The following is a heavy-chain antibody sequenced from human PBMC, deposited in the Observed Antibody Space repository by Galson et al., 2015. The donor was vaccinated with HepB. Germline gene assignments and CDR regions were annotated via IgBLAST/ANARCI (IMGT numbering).Heavy chain of an antibody. Sequence: SLRLSCAASGFTSSSYSMNWVRQAPGKGLEWVSSISSSSSYIYYADSVKGRFTISRDNAKNSLYLQMNSLRAEDTAVYYCARWDATGGMDVWGQGTTVTVSS. CDR2: ISSSSSYI. D-gene: IGHD1-14*01. J-gene: IGHJ6*02. V-gene: IGHV3-21*01. CDR3: ARWDATGGMDV. CDR1: GFTSSSYS.